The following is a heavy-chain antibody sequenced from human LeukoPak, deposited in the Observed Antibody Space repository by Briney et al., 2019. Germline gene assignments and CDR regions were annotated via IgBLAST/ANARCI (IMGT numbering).Heavy chain of an antibody. Sequence: GGSLRLSCAASGFTLSDYYMSWIRQAPGKGLEWVSSISVGGGDTFTADSVKGRFTITRENSKNTLYLQMMGLRVEDTAIYYCAKLNLGEMAYFDSWGQGILVTVSS. V-gene: IGHV3-23*01. CDR3: AKLNLGEMAYFDS. D-gene: IGHD2-21*01. CDR1: GFTLSDYY. J-gene: IGHJ4*02. CDR2: ISVGGGDT.